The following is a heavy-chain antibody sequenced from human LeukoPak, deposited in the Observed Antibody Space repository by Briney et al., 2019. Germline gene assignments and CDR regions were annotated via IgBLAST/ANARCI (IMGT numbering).Heavy chain of an antibody. Sequence: SETLSLTCTVSGGSISSYYWSWIRQPPGKGLEWIGYIYYSGSTNYNPSLKSRVTISVDTSMNQFSLKLSSVTAADTAVYYCAREKGNSYGYDYWGQGTLVTVSS. CDR2: IYYSGST. V-gene: IGHV4-59*01. D-gene: IGHD5-18*01. CDR3: AREKGNSYGYDY. CDR1: GGSISSYY. J-gene: IGHJ4*02.